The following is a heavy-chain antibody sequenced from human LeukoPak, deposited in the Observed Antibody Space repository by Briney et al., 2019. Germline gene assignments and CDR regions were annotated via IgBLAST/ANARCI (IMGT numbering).Heavy chain of an antibody. D-gene: IGHD2-15*01. CDR1: GYTFTGYY. J-gene: IGHJ4*02. CDR2: INPNSGGT. Sequence: ASVKVSCKASGYTFTGYYMHWVRQAPGQGLEWMGWINPNSGGTNYAQKFQGRVTMTRDTSISTAYMELSRLRSDDTAVYYCAVASTPAEPFDYWGQGTLVTVSS. CDR3: AVASTPAEPFDY. V-gene: IGHV1-2*02.